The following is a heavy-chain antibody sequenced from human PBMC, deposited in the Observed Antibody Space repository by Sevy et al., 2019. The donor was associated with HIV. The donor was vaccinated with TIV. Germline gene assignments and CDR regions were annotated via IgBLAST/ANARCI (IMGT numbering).Heavy chain of an antibody. CDR1: GFTFDDYG. D-gene: IGHD3-9*01. J-gene: IGHJ4*02. Sequence: GGSLRLSCAASGFTFDDYGMSWVRQAPGKGLEWVSGINWNGGSTGYADSVKGRYTISRDNAKNSLYLQMNSLRAEDTALYYCARVDRNVLRYFDWSPSFDYWGQGTLVTVSS. CDR2: INWNGGST. V-gene: IGHV3-20*04. CDR3: ARVDRNVLRYFDWSPSFDY.